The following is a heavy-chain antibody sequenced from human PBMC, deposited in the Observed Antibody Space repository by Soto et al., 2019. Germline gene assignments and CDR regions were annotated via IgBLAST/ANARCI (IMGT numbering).Heavy chain of an antibody. CDR2: IYHGGTT. J-gene: IGHJ4*03. Sequence: SETLSLACTVSVDSIGSGSYLWWIRQPPGEGPEWIASIYHGGTTFYNPSLKSRISISVDTSKNQFSLRLTSVTAADTATYYCARVHVMVVAGSTFDYWGQGTLVTVSS. D-gene: IGHD6-19*01. CDR3: ARVHVMVVAGSTFDY. CDR1: VDSIGSGSY. V-gene: IGHV4-38-2*02.